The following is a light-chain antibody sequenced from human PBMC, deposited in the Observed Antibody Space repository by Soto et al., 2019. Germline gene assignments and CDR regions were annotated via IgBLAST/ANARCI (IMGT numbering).Light chain of an antibody. CDR1: QSVSSN. CDR2: AVY. CDR3: QHRSIWPVS. V-gene: IGKV3-15*01. Sequence: EIVMTQSPATLSVSPGKRVILSCWASQSVSSNLAWYQQKPGQAPRLLIYAVYTRATGIPARFSGSGSGTDFTLTISRLEPEDFAVYYCQHRSIWPVSVGQGTRLEIK. J-gene: IGKJ5*01.